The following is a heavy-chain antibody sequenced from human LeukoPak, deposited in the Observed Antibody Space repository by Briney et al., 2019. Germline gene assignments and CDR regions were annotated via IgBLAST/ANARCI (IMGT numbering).Heavy chain of an antibody. CDR1: GGSVSSGSYY. D-gene: IGHD2-2*01. Sequence: PSETLSLTCTVSGGSVSSGSYYWSWIRQPPGKGLEWIGYIYYSGSTNYNPSLKSRVTISVDKSKNQFSLKLSSVTAADTAVYYCAREDIVVVPAATVFDIWGQGTMVTVSS. J-gene: IGHJ3*02. CDR3: AREDIVVVPAATVFDI. CDR2: IYYSGST. V-gene: IGHV4-61*01.